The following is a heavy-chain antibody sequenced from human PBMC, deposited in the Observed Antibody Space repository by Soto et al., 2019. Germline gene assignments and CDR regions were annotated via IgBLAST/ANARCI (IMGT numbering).Heavy chain of an antibody. J-gene: IGHJ5*02. Sequence: SLTCTVSGGSISTYYWNWIRQPPGKGLEWVGDIYYSGRTNYNPSLKSRVTISVDMSQNQVSLNLSSVTAADTAVYYCARGRGYSGQRRGWFDPWGQGTLVTVSS. CDR3: ARGRGYSGQRRGWFDP. CDR1: GGSISTYY. D-gene: IGHD5-12*01. V-gene: IGHV4-59*01. CDR2: IYYSGRT.